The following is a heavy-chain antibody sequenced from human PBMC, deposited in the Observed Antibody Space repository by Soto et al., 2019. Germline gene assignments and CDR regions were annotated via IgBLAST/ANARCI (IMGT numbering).Heavy chain of an antibody. CDR3: ARNKARLGRAFDI. CDR2: INPNSGGT. V-gene: IGHV1-2*02. Sequence: ASVKVSCKASGYTFTGYYMHWVRQAPGQGLEWMGWINPNSGGTNYAQKFQGRVNMTRDTSISTAYMELSRLRSDDTAVYYCARNKARLGRAFDIWGQGTMVTVSS. D-gene: IGHD6-19*01. J-gene: IGHJ3*02. CDR1: GYTFTGYY.